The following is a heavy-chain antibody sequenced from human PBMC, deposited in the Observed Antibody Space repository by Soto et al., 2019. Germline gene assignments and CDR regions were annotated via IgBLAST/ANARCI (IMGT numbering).Heavy chain of an antibody. CDR3: ARDPGRWYSSGWYNYYYYYGMDV. J-gene: IGHJ6*02. Sequence: GGSLRLSCAASGFTFSSYSMNWVRQAPGKGLEWVSSISSSSSYIYYADSVKGRFTISRDNAKNSLYLQMNSLRAEDTAVYYCARDPGRWYSSGWYNYYYYYGMDVWGQGTTVTVSS. CDR2: ISSSSSYI. V-gene: IGHV3-21*01. CDR1: GFTFSSYS. D-gene: IGHD6-19*01.